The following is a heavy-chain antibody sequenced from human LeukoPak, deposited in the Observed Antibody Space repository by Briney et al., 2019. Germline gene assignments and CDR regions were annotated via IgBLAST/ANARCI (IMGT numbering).Heavy chain of an antibody. J-gene: IGHJ6*04. CDR3: ASLYGSGSTSFYYYYYGMDV. CDR1: GGSISSGDYY. CDR2: IYYSGST. V-gene: IGHV4-30-4*01. Sequence: SQTLSLTCTVSGGSISSGDYYWSWIRQPPGKGLEWIGYIYYSGSTYYNPSLKSRVTISVDTSKNQFSLKLSSVTAADTAVYYCASLYGSGSTSFYYYYYGMDVWDKGTTVTVSS. D-gene: IGHD3-10*01.